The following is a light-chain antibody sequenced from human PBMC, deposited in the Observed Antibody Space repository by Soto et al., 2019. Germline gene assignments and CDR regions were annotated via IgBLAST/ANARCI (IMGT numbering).Light chain of an antibody. Sequence: IQMTQSPSSLSAYVGDRVTITCRASQGIRDDLGWYQQKPGRAPRLLIYGASSLQSGVPSRFSGSGYGTEFTLTISSLQPEDFSTYYCLQDYNDPLTCGGGTRVEIK. J-gene: IGKJ4*01. CDR2: GAS. CDR3: LQDYNDPLT. V-gene: IGKV1-6*02. CDR1: QGIRDD.